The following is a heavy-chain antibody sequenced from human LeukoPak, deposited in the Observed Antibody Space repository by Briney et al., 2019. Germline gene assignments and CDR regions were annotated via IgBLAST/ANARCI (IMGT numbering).Heavy chain of an antibody. Sequence: ASVKVSCKASGGTFSSYAISWVRQAPGQGLEWMGWISAYNGNTNYAQKLQGRVTMTTDTSTSTAYMELRSLRSDDTDVYYCARDGWNDGNFDYWGQGTLVTVSS. CDR3: ARDGWNDGNFDY. CDR1: GGTFSSYA. D-gene: IGHD1-1*01. V-gene: IGHV1-18*01. J-gene: IGHJ4*02. CDR2: ISAYNGNT.